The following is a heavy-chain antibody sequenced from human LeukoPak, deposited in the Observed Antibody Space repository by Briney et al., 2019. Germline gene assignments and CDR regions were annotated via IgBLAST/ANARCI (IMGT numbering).Heavy chain of an antibody. V-gene: IGHV3-30*02. J-gene: IGHJ5*02. CDR2: IRYDGSNK. CDR1: GFTFSSYG. Sequence: GGSLRLSCAASGFTFSSYGMHWVRQAPGKGLEWVAFIRYDGSNKYYADSVKGRFTISRDNSKNTLYLQMNSLRAEDTAVYYCAVDMVRGVIIKNWFDPWGQGILVTVSS. CDR3: AVDMVRGVIIKNWFDP. D-gene: IGHD3-10*01.